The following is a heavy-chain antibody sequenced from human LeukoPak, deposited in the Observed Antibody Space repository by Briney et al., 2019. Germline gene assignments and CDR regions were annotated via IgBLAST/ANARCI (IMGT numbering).Heavy chain of an antibody. V-gene: IGHV1-8*01. CDR1: GYTLTSYD. Sequence: ASVKVSCKASGYTLTSYDINWVRQATGQGLEWMGWMNPNSGNTGYAQKFQGRVTMTRNTSISTAYMELSSLRSEDTAVYYCARGPYGDSSNYYYYGMDVWGQGTTVTVSS. J-gene: IGHJ6*02. CDR2: MNPNSGNT. CDR3: ARGPYGDSSNYYYYGMDV. D-gene: IGHD4-17*01.